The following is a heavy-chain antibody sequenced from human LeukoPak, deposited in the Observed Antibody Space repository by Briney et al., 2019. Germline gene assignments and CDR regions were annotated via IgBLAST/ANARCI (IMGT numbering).Heavy chain of an antibody. CDR1: GGSISSYY. CDR3: AVTMVQGVQRVWDAFDI. V-gene: IGHV4-4*07. D-gene: IGHD3-10*01. CDR2: IYTSGST. Sequence: SETLSLTCTVSGGSISSYYWSWIRQPAGKGLEWIGRIYTSGSTNYNPSLKSRVTMSVDTSKNQFSLKLSSVTAADTAVYYCAVTMVQGVQRVWDAFDIWGQGTMVTVSS. J-gene: IGHJ3*02.